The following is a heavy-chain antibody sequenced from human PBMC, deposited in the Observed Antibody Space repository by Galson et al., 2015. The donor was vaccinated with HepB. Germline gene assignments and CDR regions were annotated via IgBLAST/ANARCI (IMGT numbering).Heavy chain of an antibody. Sequence: SLRLSCAASGFTFSNYAFHWVRQAPGTGLECVALISYDRLNEYYADSLKGRFTISRDKSKNTLFLQMNNMRGEDTALYYCASLETRGMTTMPFDYWGQGTLVTVSS. CDR1: GFTFSNYA. CDR2: ISYDRLNE. D-gene: IGHD5-24*01. V-gene: IGHV3-30-3*02. CDR3: ASLETRGMTTMPFDY. J-gene: IGHJ4*02.